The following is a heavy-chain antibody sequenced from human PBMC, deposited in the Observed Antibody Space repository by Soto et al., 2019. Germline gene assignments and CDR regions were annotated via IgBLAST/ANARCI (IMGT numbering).Heavy chain of an antibody. CDR3: AKDRAYCGGDCYAYYFDY. V-gene: IGHV3-23*01. J-gene: IGHJ4*02. CDR2: ISGSGGST. Sequence: GGSLRLSCAASGFTFSSYVMGWVRQAPGKGLEWVSAISGSGGSTYYADSVKGRFTISRDNSKNTLYLQMNSLRAEDTAVYYCAKDRAYCGGDCYAYYFDYWGQGTLVTVSS. CDR1: GFTFSSYV. D-gene: IGHD2-21*02.